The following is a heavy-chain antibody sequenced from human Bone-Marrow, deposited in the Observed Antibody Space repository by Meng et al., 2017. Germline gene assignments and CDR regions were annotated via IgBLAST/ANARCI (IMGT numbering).Heavy chain of an antibody. CDR1: GGTFNSYA. CDR2: IIPIFGTA. Sequence: SVKVSCKASGGTFNSYAISWVRQAPGQGLEWMGGIIPIFGTANYAQKLQGRVTITTDESTSTAYMELSSLRSEDTAVYYCARATLLRYFDWVYNWFDPWGQGTLVTVSS. CDR3: ARATLLRYFDWVYNWFDP. V-gene: IGHV1-69*05. D-gene: IGHD3-9*01. J-gene: IGHJ5*02.